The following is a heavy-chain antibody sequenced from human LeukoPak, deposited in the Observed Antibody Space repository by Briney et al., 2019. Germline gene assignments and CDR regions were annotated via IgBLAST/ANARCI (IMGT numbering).Heavy chain of an antibody. CDR3: ARAHCGGGGCYSWYFDL. CDR1: GGSISSSSYY. D-gene: IGHD2-15*01. CDR2: IFYSGST. Sequence: PSETLSLTCTVSGGSISSSSYYWGWIRQPPGKGLEWIGSIFYSGSTYYNPSLESRVTISLDTSKNQFSLKLSSVTAADTAVYYCARAHCGGGGCYSWYFDLWGRGTLVTVSS. J-gene: IGHJ2*01. V-gene: IGHV4-39*07.